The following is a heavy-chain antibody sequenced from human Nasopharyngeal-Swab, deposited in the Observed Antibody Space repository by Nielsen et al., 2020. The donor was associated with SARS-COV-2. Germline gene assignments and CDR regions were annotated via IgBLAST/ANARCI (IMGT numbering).Heavy chain of an antibody. CDR3: TREYTRSSGFDY. CDR1: GFTLSNYG. Sequence: GESLKISCAASGFTLSNYGMHWVRQAPGKGLVWVSSMNSDGSSIDYADSVKGRFSISRDNAENTLYLQMNSLRPEDTAVYYCTREYTRSSGFDYWGQGILVTVSS. CDR2: MNSDGSSI. V-gene: IGHV3-74*01. D-gene: IGHD6-6*01. J-gene: IGHJ4*02.